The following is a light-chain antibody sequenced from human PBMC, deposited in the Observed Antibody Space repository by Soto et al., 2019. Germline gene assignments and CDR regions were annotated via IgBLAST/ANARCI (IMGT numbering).Light chain of an antibody. V-gene: IGLV1-40*01. CDR3: QSYDSSLSGSV. CDR1: SSNIGAGYD. J-gene: IGLJ2*01. Sequence: QSVLTQPPSVSGAPGQRVTISCTGSSSNIGAGYDVHWYQQLPGAAPKLLIYNNNNRPPGVPDRFSGSKSGTSASLAIAGLQAEDEADYHCQSYDSSLSGSVFGGGTKVTVL. CDR2: NNN.